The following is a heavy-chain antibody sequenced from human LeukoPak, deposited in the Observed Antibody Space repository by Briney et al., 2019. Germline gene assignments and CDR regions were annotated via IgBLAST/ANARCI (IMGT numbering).Heavy chain of an antibody. D-gene: IGHD1-26*01. J-gene: IGHJ4*02. Sequence: ASVKVSCKVSGYTLSELSMHWVRQAPGKGLEWMGGFDPEHGETIYAQNFQGRVTITRDTSASTAYMELSSLRSEDTAVYYCARGGPYSCVDYWGQGTLVTVSS. CDR1: GYTLSELS. CDR2: FDPEHGET. V-gene: IGHV1-24*01. CDR3: ARGGPYSCVDY.